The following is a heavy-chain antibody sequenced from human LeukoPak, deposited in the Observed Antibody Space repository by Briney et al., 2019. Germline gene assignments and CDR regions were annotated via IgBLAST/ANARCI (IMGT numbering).Heavy chain of an antibody. J-gene: IGHJ5*02. CDR1: AFSFIEYC. CDR3: AREVEGMTLHLATS. Sequence: GGSLRLSWASSAFSFIEYCMSSIRPAPRNGLEWVSYLSSSGTSIYYADSVQGRFTTSRDNGKNSLYLQMNSMRAEDKAVYYCAREVEGMTLHLATSWGQGTLVPVS. CDR2: LSSSGTSI. D-gene: IGHD1-20*01. V-gene: IGHV3-11*04.